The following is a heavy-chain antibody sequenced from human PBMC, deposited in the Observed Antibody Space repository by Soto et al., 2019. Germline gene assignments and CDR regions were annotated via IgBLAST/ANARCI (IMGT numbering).Heavy chain of an antibody. CDR1: SGSISSYY. CDR2: IYYSGNT. Sequence: SETLSLTCTVSSGSISSYYWNWIRQPPGKGLEWIGSIYYSGNTNYSPSLKSRVTISVDTSKKQFSLKLTSVTAADTAMYYCARGYCSSTSCYEFDDWGQGTRGTGSS. V-gene: IGHV4-59*01. CDR3: ARGYCSSTSCYEFDD. D-gene: IGHD2-2*01. J-gene: IGHJ4*02.